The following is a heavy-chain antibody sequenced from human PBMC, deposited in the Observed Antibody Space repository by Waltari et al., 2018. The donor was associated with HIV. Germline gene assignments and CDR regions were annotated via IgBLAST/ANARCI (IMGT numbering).Heavy chain of an antibody. CDR1: GFTFSGYA. D-gene: IGHD3-22*01. J-gene: IGHJ4*02. CDR2: ISGSGGST. CDR3: AKDFSMIVVVITHFEY. V-gene: IGHV3-23*01. Sequence: EVQLLESGGGLVQPGGSLRLSCAASGFTFSGYAMSWVRQAPGKGLEWVSAISGSGGSTYYADSVKGRFTISRDNSKNTVYLQMNSLRAEDTAVYYCAKDFSMIVVVITHFEYWGQGTLVTVSS.